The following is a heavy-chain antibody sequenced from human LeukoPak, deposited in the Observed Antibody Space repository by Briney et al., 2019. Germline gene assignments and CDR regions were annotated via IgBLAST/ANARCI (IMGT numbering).Heavy chain of an antibody. CDR3: ARGGGRSYSDAFDI. V-gene: IGHV3-48*02. J-gene: IGHJ3*02. D-gene: IGHD1-26*01. Sequence: PGGSLRLSCAASGFTFSSSNMHWVRQAPGKGLEWVSFISGTSTAIYYADSVKGRFTISRDIARKSLYLQMNSLRDEDTAVYNCARGGGRSYSDAFDIWAQWTVVTVSS. CDR1: GFTFSSSN. CDR2: ISGTSTAI.